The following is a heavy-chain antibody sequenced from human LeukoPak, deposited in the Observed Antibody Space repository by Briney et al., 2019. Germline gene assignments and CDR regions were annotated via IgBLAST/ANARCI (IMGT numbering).Heavy chain of an antibody. CDR1: GYSISSGYY. CDR3: ARQTGYSGYDYYFDY. V-gene: IGHV4-38-2*02. CDR2: IYHSGST. Sequence: SETLSLTCTVSGYSISSGYYWGWIRQPPGKGLEWIGSIYHSGSTYYNPSLKSRVTISVDTSKNQFSLKLSSVTAADTAVYYCARQTGYSGYDYYFDYWGQGTLVTVSS. D-gene: IGHD5-12*01. J-gene: IGHJ4*02.